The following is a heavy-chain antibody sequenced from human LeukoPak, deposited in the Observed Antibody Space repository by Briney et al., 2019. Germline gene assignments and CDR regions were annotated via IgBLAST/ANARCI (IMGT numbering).Heavy chain of an antibody. CDR1: GFPFSSYA. V-gene: IGHV3-23*01. D-gene: IGHD1-14*01. CDR2: ISGSGGST. CDR3: AKDGIGNWFDP. Sequence: GGSLRLSCAASGFPFSSYAMSWVRHAPGKGLEWVSAISGSGGSTYYADSVKGRFTISRDNSKNTLYLQMNSLRAEDTAVYYCAKDGIGNWFDPWGQGTLVTVSS. J-gene: IGHJ5*02.